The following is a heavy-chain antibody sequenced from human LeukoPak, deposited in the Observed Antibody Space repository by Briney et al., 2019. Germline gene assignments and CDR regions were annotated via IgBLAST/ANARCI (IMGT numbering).Heavy chain of an antibody. J-gene: IGHJ5*02. Sequence: ASVKVSCKASGYTFTSYDINWVRQATGQGLEWMGWMNPNSGNTGYAQKFQGRVTMTRNTSISTAYMELSSLRFEDTAVYYCARGGRAVLLWFGGTLQDNWFDPWGQGTLVTVSS. CDR3: ARGGRAVLLWFGGTLQDNWFDP. CDR2: MNPNSGNT. CDR1: GYTFTSYD. V-gene: IGHV1-8*01. D-gene: IGHD3-10*01.